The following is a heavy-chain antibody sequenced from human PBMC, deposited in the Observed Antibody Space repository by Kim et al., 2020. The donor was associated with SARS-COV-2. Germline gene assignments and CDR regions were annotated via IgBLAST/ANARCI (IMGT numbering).Heavy chain of an antibody. D-gene: IGHD3-10*01. CDR3: TRDLNYYDSGTYYDVFGL. J-gene: IGHJ3*01. CDR1: GFSFSPYW. CDR2: INQDEKKK. Sequence: GGSLRLSCAGSGFSFSPYWMFWVRQTPGKGLEWVANINQDEKKKYYVDSVKDRFTISRDNAENSLYLQMNSLRAEDTAVYFCTRDLNYYDSGTYYDVFGLGGQGTMLTV. V-gene: IGHV3-7*01.